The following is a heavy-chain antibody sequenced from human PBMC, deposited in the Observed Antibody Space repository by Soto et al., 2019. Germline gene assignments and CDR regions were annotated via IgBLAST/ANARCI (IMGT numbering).Heavy chain of an antibody. CDR1: GFTFRNYA. J-gene: IGHJ6*02. CDR3: AGGDREDILVVVGARPREYGIDS. V-gene: IGHV3-30-3*01. Sequence: QVQLVESGGGVVQPGGSLRLSCAASGFTFRNYAMHWVRQAPCKGLQCLAVIAYDGSNAFYRDSVKGRFTISSDNSKNTLYLHMNSLRSEDTGVYNCAGGDREDILVVVGARPREYGIDSWRQGTTVTVSS. D-gene: IGHD2-15*01. CDR2: IAYDGSNA.